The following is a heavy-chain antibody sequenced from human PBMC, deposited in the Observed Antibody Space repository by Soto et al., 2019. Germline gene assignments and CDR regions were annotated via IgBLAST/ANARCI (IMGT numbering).Heavy chain of an antibody. V-gene: IGHV1-3*01. CDR1: GYTFSRYG. CDR3: ARDIMAAAPDY. CDR2: INAGNGNT. Sequence: ASVKVSCKASGYTFSRYGISWVRQAPGQRLEWMGWINAGNGNTKYSQKFQGRVTITRDTSASTAYMELSSLRSEDTAVYYCARDIMAAAPDYWGQGTLVTVSS. J-gene: IGHJ4*02. D-gene: IGHD6-13*01.